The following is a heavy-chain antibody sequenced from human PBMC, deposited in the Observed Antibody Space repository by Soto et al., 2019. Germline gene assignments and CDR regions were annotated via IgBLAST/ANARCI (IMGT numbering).Heavy chain of an antibody. V-gene: IGHV2-26*01. CDR3: ARMGLLSSSWYYGY. CDR2: IFSNDEK. J-gene: IGHJ4*02. Sequence: SGPTLVNPTETLTLTCTVSGFSLSNARMGVSWIRQPPGKALEWLAHIFSNDEKSYGTSLKSRLTISKDTSKSQVVLTMTNMDPVDTATYYCARMGLLSSSWYYGYWGQGTLVTVS. CDR1: GFSLSNARMG. D-gene: IGHD6-13*01.